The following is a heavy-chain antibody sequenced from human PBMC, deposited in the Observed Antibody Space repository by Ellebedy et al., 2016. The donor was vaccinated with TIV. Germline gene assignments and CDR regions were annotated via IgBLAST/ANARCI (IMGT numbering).Heavy chain of an antibody. CDR1: GFTFDDYA. V-gene: IGHV3-43*01. CDR2: ISWDGGST. J-gene: IGHJ4*02. CDR3: AKEAHEYYYDSSGSRNFDY. D-gene: IGHD3-22*01. Sequence: GESLKISXAASGFTFDDYAMHWVRQAPGKGLEWVSLISWDGGSTYYADSVKGRFTISRDNSKNSLYLQMNSLRTEDTALYYCAKEAHEYYYDSSGSRNFDYWGQGTLVTVSS.